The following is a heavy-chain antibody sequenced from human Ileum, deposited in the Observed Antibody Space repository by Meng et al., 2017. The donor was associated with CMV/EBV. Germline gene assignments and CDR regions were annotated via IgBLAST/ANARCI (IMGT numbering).Heavy chain of an antibody. CDR2: SRNKANSYTT. V-gene: IGHV3-72*01. CDR1: GYTPSDHY. D-gene: IGHD3-22*01. J-gene: IGHJ4*02. Sequence: GGSLTLSCAVSGYTPSDHYMDWVRQAPGKGLEWVGRSRNKANSYTTEYAVSVKGRFTISRDDTKKSLYLQMNNLETEDTAVYYCVRSNSSGYLAYWGQGTLVTVSS. CDR3: VRSNSSGYLAY.